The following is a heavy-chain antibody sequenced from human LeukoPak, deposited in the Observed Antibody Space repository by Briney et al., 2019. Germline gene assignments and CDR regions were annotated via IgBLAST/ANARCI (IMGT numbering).Heavy chain of an antibody. J-gene: IGHJ4*02. Sequence: SVKVSCKASGGTFSSYAISWVRQAPGQGLEWMGGIIPIFGTANYAQKFQGRVTITADESRSTAYMELSSLRSEDTAVYYCARDRGGNYYDSSGYPFDYWGQGTLVTVSS. CDR2: IIPIFGTA. D-gene: IGHD3-22*01. V-gene: IGHV1-69*13. CDR1: GGTFSSYA. CDR3: ARDRGGNYYDSSGYPFDY.